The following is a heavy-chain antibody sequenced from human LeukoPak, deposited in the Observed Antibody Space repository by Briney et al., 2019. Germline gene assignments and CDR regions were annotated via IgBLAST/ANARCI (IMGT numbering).Heavy chain of an antibody. J-gene: IGHJ5*02. D-gene: IGHD5-24*01. CDR2: IYYSGST. CDR3: ARDRGDGYNLNWFDP. Sequence: SETLPLTCTVSGGSISSHYWSWIRQPPRKGLEWIAYIYYSGSTNYNPSLKSRVAISVDTSKNQLSLKLSSVTAADTAVYFCARDRGDGYNLNWFDPWGQGTLVTVSS. CDR1: GGSISSHY. V-gene: IGHV4-59*11.